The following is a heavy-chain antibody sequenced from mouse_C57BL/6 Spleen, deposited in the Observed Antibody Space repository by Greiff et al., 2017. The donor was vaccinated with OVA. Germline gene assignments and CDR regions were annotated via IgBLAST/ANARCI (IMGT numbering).Heavy chain of an antibody. D-gene: IGHD1-1*01. CDR2: IWWDDDK. J-gene: IGHJ3*01. V-gene: IGHV8-8*01. CDR3: ARMEAYYYGSSPAWFAY. CDR1: GFSLSTFGMG. Sequence: QVTLKVCGPGILQPSQTLSLTCSFSGFSLSTFGMGVGWIRQPSGQGLEWLAHIWWDDDKYYNPALKSRLTISKDTSKNQVFLKIANVDTADTATYYCARMEAYYYGSSPAWFAYWGQGTLVTVSA.